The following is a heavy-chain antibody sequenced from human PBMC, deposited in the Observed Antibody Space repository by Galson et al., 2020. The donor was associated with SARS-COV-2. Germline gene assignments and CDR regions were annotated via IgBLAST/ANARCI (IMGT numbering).Heavy chain of an antibody. V-gene: IGHV1-18*01. Sequence: ASVKVSCKASGYTFTSYGISWVRQAPGQGLEWMGWISAYNGNTNYAQKLQGRVTMTTDTSTSTAYMELRSLRSDDTAVYYCARAGDYDFWSGYKYYFDYWGQGTLVTVSS. CDR3: ARAGDYDFWSGYKYYFDY. CDR1: GYTFTSYG. J-gene: IGHJ4*02. CDR2: ISAYNGNT. D-gene: IGHD3-3*01.